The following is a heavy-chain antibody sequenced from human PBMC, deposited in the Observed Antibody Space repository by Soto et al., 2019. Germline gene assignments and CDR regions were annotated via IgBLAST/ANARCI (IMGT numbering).Heavy chain of an antibody. CDR3: ARDGLNDFWSGRKGFDY. Sequence: SQTLSLTCAISGDSVSSNSAGWNWVRQTPSRGLEWLGRTYYKSKWFNNYAVSVKSRITINPDTSQNQFSLQLDSVTPEDTAVYWCARDGLNDFWSGRKGFDYWGQGTLVTVSS. CDR1: GDSVSSNSAG. D-gene: IGHD3-3*01. CDR2: TYYKSKWFN. J-gene: IGHJ4*02. V-gene: IGHV6-1*01.